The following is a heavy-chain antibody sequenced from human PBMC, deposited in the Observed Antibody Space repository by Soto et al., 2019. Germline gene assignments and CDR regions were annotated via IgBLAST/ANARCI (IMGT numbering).Heavy chain of an antibody. V-gene: IGHV3-11*01. CDR2: ISGTAGTI. Sequence: VPLVESGGGLVKPGGSLRLSCEASGITFSDHYMTWIRQAPGKGLEWISYISGTAGTIYYADSVKGRFTISRDNAKNSLFLQLTSLTAEDTAVYYCARAPYYGSGTYYYYALDVWGQGTTVNVSS. J-gene: IGHJ6*02. D-gene: IGHD3-10*01. CDR1: GITFSDHY. CDR3: ARAPYYGSGTYYYYALDV.